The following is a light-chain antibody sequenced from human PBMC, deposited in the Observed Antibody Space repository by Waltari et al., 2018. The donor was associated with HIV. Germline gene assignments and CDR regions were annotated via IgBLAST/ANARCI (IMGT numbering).Light chain of an antibody. CDR2: AES. CDR3: QVWDTIRDHWV. Sequence: SYVLTQPPSVSVAPGQTARITCGGHNLGSKTVHWYQQRPGQAPILVVYAESDRPSGTPERFSGSNSGNTATLTISRVGAGDEADYYCQVWDTIRDHWVFGGGTKLTVL. J-gene: IGLJ3*02. V-gene: IGLV3-21*02. CDR1: NLGSKT.